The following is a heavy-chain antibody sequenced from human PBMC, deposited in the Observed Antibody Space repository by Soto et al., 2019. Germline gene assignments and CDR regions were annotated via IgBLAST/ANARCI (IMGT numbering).Heavy chain of an antibody. D-gene: IGHD3-9*01. CDR3: ARMNIDSYQFYYAMDV. CDR2: IFSDNER. V-gene: IGHV2-26*01. J-gene: IGHJ6*02. Sequence: SGPTLVNPTETLTLTCTVSGFSLTTGKMGVSWIRQPPGKALEWLAHIFSDNERSYSTSLQGRLTISKDTSGSQVVLSMTNVDPVDTATYYCARMNIDSYQFYYAMDVWGQGTTVTVSS. CDR1: GFSLTTGKMG.